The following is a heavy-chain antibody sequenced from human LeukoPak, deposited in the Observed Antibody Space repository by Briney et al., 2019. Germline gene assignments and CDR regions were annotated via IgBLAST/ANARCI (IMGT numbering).Heavy chain of an antibody. CDR1: GFTFSSYS. Sequence: GGSLRLSCAASGFTFSSYSIIWVRQAPGKGREWVSSISPSDNTKYYADSVKGRFTISRDNAKISLFLQMDSVRAVDTAVYYCSTWETVRVTSCEYWGRGSLVTVSS. J-gene: IGHJ4*02. D-gene: IGHD1-26*01. CDR2: ISPSDNTK. V-gene: IGHV3-21*01. CDR3: STWETVRVTSCEY.